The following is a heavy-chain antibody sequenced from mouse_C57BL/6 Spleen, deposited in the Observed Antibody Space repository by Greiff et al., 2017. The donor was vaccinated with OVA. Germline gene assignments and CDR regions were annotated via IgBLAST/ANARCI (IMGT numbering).Heavy chain of an antibody. CDR1: GYAFTNYL. Sequence: QVQLQQSGAELVRPGTSVKVSCKASGYAFTNYLIEWVKQRPGQGLEWIGVINPGSGGTNYNEKFKGKATLTADKSSSTAYMQLSSLTSEDSAVYFCARRTGNWYCDVWGTGTTVTVSS. CDR3: ARRTGNWYCDV. J-gene: IGHJ1*03. D-gene: IGHD4-1*01. V-gene: IGHV1-54*01. CDR2: INPGSGGT.